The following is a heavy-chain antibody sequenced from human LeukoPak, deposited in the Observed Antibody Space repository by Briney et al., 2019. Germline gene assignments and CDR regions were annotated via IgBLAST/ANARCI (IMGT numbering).Heavy chain of an antibody. Sequence: PSETLSLTCTVSGGSISSYYWSWIRQPPGKGLEWIGYISNSGSTNYNPSLKSRVTMSVDTSKNQFSLKLSSVTAADTAVYYCAREPSSSLYYYYYYYMDVWGKGTTVTVSS. CDR1: GGSISSYY. V-gene: IGHV4-59*12. CDR2: ISNSGST. J-gene: IGHJ6*03. CDR3: AREPSSSLYYYYYYYMDV. D-gene: IGHD6-6*01.